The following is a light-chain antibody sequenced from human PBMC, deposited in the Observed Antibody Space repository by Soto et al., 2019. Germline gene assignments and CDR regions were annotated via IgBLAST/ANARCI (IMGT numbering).Light chain of an antibody. J-gene: IGKJ5*01. CDR1: QGVTTN. V-gene: IGKV3-15*01. CDR2: DVS. Sequence: EIVMTQFPATLSMSPGERVTLSCSAGQGVTTNFAWYQQKSGQSPRLLIYDVSIRATGVPARFSGTGSETDFTQTISGLRSADSAVYFCQQYNNWPFSFGQGTRLEIK. CDR3: QQYNNWPFS.